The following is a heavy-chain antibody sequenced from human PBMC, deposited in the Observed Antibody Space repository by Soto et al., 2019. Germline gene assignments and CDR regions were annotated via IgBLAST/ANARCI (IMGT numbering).Heavy chain of an antibody. CDR3: AKAGYYDSSGDDELDY. V-gene: IGHV3-30*18. J-gene: IGHJ4*02. CDR2: VLYDGRNK. CDR1: GFTFSSYG. D-gene: IGHD3-22*01. Sequence: QVQLVESGGGVVQPGRSLRLSCAASGFTFSSYGMHWVRQAPGKGLEWVAVVLYDGRNKYYADSVKGRFTISRDNSKNTVYLQLNSLRAEDTAVYYCAKAGYYDSSGDDELDYWCQGTLGT.